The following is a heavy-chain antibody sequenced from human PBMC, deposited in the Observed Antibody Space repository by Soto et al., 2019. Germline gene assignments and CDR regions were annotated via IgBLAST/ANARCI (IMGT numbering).Heavy chain of an antibody. V-gene: IGHV3-23*01. J-gene: IGHJ4*02. CDR2: ISSGGRST. D-gene: IGHD2-15*01. CDR3: ASNYCSGGSCFTYYFDY. Sequence: PRGSLRFYCASSGFTFSVSAMSWVRQAPGKGLEWVSGISSGGRSTDYADSVKGRFTISRDNSKNTLYLQMKSLRAEDTAVYYCASNYCSGGSCFTYYFDYWGQGTMFTVSS. CDR1: GFTFSVSA.